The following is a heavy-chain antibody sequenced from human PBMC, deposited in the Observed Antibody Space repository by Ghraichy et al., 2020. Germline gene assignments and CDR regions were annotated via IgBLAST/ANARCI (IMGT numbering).Heavy chain of an antibody. CDR3: TTARHYSSTCMD. V-gene: IGHV3-15*07. Sequence: GGSLRLSCAASCFIFSNAWMNWVRQAPGKGLEWVGRIKSKTNGGTTDYAAPIKGRFTISRDDSKTTLYLQMNSLKTDDTAVYYCTTARHYSSTCMDWGQGTLVTVSS. J-gene: IGHJ4*02. CDR1: CFIFSNAW. CDR2: IKSKTNGGTT. D-gene: IGHD6-13*01.